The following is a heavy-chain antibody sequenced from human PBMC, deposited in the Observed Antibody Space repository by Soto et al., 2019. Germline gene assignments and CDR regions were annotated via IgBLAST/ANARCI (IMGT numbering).Heavy chain of an antibody. Sequence: NPSETLSLTCAVSGGSISSGGYSWSWIRQPPGKGLEWIGYMYHSGSIYYNPSLKSRVTISIDRSKNQFSLKLSSVTAADTAVYYCARSMGIAVTGPSSYVMDVWGQGTTVTVSS. CDR2: MYHSGSI. V-gene: IGHV4-30-2*01. J-gene: IGHJ6*02. CDR1: GGSISSGGYS. D-gene: IGHD6-19*01. CDR3: ARSMGIAVTGPSSYVMDV.